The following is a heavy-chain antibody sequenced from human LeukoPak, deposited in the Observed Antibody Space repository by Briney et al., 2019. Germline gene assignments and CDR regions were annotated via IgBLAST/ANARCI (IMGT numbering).Heavy chain of an antibody. D-gene: IGHD2-2*03. CDR1: GYSISSGYY. V-gene: IGHV4-38-2*01. CDR3: ARVGYCSSTSCYAGALDY. CDR2: IYHSGST. Sequence: SETLSLTCAVSGYSISSGYYWGWIRQPPGQGLEWIGSIYHSGSTYYNPSLKSRVTISVDTSKNQFSLKLSSVTAADTAVYYCARVGYCSSTSCYAGALDYWGQGTLVTVSS. J-gene: IGHJ4*02.